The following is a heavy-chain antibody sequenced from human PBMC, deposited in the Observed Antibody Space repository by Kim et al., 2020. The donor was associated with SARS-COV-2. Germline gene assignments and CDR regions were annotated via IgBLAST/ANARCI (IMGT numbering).Heavy chain of an antibody. J-gene: IGHJ4*02. CDR3: ARLPPVRWLQSPYYFDY. Sequence: GESLKISCKGSGYSFTSYWIGWVRQMPGKGLEWMGIIYPGDSDTRYSPSFQGQVTISADKSISTAYLQWSSLKASDTAMYYCARLPPVRWLQSPYYFDYWGQGTLVTVSS. D-gene: IGHD4-4*01. V-gene: IGHV5-51*01. CDR1: GYSFTSYW. CDR2: IYPGDSDT.